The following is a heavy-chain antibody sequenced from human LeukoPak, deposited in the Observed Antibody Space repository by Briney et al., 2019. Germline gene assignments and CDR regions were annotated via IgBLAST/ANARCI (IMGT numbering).Heavy chain of an antibody. V-gene: IGHV4-61*02. CDR3: AREGEYSSSFVQH. D-gene: IGHD6-6*01. CDR2: IYTSGST. CDR1: GGSISSGSYY. Sequence: SETLSLTCTVSGGSISSGSYYWSWIRQPAGKGLEWIGRIYTSGSTNYNPSLKSRVTISVDTSKNQFSLKLSSVTAADTAVYYCAREGEYSSSFVQHWGQGTLVTVSS. J-gene: IGHJ1*01.